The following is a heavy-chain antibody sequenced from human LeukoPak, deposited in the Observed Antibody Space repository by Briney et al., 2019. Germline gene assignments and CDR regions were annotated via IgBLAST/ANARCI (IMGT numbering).Heavy chain of an antibody. CDR1: GFTFSSYG. D-gene: IGHD6-13*01. CDR3: ARIAAAGRIDY. V-gene: IGHV3-33*03. CDR2: IWYDGSNK. Sequence: GGSLRLSCAASGFTFSSYGMHWVRQAPGKGLEWVAVIWYDGSNKYYADSVKGRFTISRDNAKNSLYLQMNSLRAEDTAVYYCARIAAAGRIDYWGQGTLVTVSS. J-gene: IGHJ4*02.